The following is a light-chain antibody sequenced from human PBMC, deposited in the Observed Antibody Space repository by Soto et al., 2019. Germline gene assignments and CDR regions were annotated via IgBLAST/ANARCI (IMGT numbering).Light chain of an antibody. CDR2: YDH. CDR3: QVWDSSSDHM. CDR1: NIGTKS. V-gene: IGLV3-21*04. J-gene: IGLJ3*02. Sequence: SYELTQPPSVSVAPGKTARITCEKNNIGTKSVHWYQQKPGQAPVLVISYDHDRPSGIPERFSGSNFGNTATLSISRAEAGDEADYYCQVWDSSSDHMFGGGTKVTVL.